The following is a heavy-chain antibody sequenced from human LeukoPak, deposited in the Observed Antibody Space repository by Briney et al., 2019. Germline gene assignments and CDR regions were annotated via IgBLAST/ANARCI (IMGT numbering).Heavy chain of an antibody. Sequence: SETLSLTCTVSGGSISSSSYYWGWIRQPPGKGLEWIGSIYYSGSTYYNPSLKSRVTISVDTSKNQFSLKLSSVTAADTAVYYCARHRDTSDSSSWYYFDYWGQGTLVTVSS. D-gene: IGHD6-13*01. CDR2: IYYSGST. J-gene: IGHJ4*02. CDR1: GGSISSSSYY. V-gene: IGHV4-39*01. CDR3: ARHRDTSDSSSWYYFDY.